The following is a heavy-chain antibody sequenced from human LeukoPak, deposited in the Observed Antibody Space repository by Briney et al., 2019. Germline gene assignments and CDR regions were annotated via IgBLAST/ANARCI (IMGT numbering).Heavy chain of an antibody. CDR2: MRSDGRTE. CDR3: AKAYHSGSFIIDY. J-gene: IGHJ4*02. D-gene: IGHD3-10*01. V-gene: IGHV3-30*02. Sequence: GGSLRLSCAASGFTFSNFAVHWVRQAPGKGLEWVAFMRSDGRTEYYADSVRGRFTISRDSSKNTVYLQMNSLRAEDTSLYYCAKAYHSGSFIIDYRGQGTLVTVSS. CDR1: GFTFSNFA.